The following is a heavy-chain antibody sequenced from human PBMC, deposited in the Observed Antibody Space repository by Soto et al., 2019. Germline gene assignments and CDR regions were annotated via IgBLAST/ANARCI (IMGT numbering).Heavy chain of an antibody. J-gene: IGHJ6*02. CDR1: GFTFSSYG. V-gene: IGHV3-33*01. CDR3: ARDFWQQLVISYYYYGMDF. CDR2: IWYDGSNK. D-gene: IGHD6-13*01. Sequence: GGSLRLSCAASGFTFSSYGMHWVRQAPGKGLEWVAVIWYDGSNKYYADSVKGRFTISRDNSKNTLYLQMNSLRAEDTAVYYCARDFWQQLVISYYYYGMDFWGQGTTVTVSS.